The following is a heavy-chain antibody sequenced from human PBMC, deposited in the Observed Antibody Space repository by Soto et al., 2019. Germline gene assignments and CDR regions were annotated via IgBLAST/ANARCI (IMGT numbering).Heavy chain of an antibody. D-gene: IGHD3-16*01. V-gene: IGHV1-18*01. Sequence: ASVKVSCKDSGGTFSTYSMFWVRQAPGQGLEWMGWISPYSGNTHYASKVQGRLTMTTDTSTSTAYMDLGSLTSDDTAVYYCAMVDNYVTPTPQDVWGQGTTVTVSS. CDR2: ISPYSGNT. J-gene: IGHJ6*02. CDR3: AMVDNYVTPTPQDV. CDR1: GGTFSTYS.